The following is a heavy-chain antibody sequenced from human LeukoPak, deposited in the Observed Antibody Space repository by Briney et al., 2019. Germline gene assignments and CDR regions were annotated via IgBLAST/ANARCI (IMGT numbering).Heavy chain of an antibody. J-gene: IGHJ4*02. D-gene: IGHD3-22*01. Sequence: PSETLSLTCTVSGGSISSYYRSWIRQPAGKGLEWIGRIYTSGSTNYNPSLKSRVTMSVDTSKNQFSLKLSSVTAADTAVYYCAIRSYYDSSGYYSTAYYFDYWGQGTLVTVSS. CDR3: AIRSYYDSSGYYSTAYYFDY. V-gene: IGHV4-4*07. CDR2: IYTSGST. CDR1: GGSISSYY.